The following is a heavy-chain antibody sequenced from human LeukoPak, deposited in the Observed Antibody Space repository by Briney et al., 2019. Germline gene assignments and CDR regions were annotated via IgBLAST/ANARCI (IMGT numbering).Heavy chain of an antibody. D-gene: IGHD2-15*01. CDR3: ARAGYCSGGSCYSGSAFDI. J-gene: IGHJ3*02. V-gene: IGHV1-3*01. CDR1: GYTFTSYA. CDR2: INAGNGNT. Sequence: GASVKVSCKASGYTFTSYAMHWVRQAPGQRLEWMGWINAGNGNTKYSQKFQGRVTITRDTSASTAYMELSSLRSEDTAVYYCARAGYCSGGSCYSGSAFDIWGQGTMVTVSS.